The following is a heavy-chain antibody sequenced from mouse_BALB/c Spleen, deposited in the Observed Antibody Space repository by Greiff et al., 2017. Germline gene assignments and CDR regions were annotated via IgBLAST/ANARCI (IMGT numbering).Heavy chain of an antibody. Sequence: QVQLKESGPELVKPGASVKISCKASGYAFSSSWMNWVKQRPGQGLEWIGRIYPGDGDTNYNGKFKGKATLTADKSSSTAYMQLSSLTSVDSAVYFWARGGYGGAMDDWGQGTSGTVSS. D-gene: IGHD2-14*01. CDR1: GYAFSSSW. CDR2: IYPGDGDT. J-gene: IGHJ4*01. CDR3: ARGGYGGAMDD. V-gene: IGHV1-82*01.